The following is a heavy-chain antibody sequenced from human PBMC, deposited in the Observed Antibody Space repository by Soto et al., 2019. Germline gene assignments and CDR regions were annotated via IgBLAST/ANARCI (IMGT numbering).Heavy chain of an antibody. J-gene: IGHJ5*02. V-gene: IGHV2-5*02. CDR2: IYWDDDK. D-gene: IGHD3-10*02. CDR1: GLSLSTSGEA. CDR3: AHYVSSSPAGWFDP. Sequence: QITLKESGPTLVKPTQTLTLTCTFSGLSLSTSGEAVGWIRQPPGKALEWLALIYWDDDKRYNPTLKTRLTITKDTSKNQVVRTLTNMDPVDTATYYCAHYVSSSPAGWFDPWGQGILVTVSS.